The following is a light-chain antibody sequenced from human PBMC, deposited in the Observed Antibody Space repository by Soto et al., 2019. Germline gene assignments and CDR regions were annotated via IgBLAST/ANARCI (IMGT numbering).Light chain of an antibody. V-gene: IGKV1-6*01. J-gene: IGKJ2*02. CDR1: QGIRNE. CDR2: GAS. CDR3: VQDYNYPRT. Sequence: AIQMTQSPSSLSASVGDRVTITCRASQGIRNELGWYQQKPGKAPELLIYGASNLKSGVPPRFSGSGSGTDFTLTISSLQPEDFATYYCVQDYNYPRTFGRGTKLEIK.